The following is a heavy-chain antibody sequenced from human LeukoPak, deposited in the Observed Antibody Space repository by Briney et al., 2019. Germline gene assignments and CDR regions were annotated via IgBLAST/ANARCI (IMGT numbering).Heavy chain of an antibody. CDR1: GFTFSTYS. V-gene: IGHV3-23*01. CDR2: ISGSGGST. Sequence: GGSLRLSCAASGFTFSTYSMNWVRQAPGKGLEWVSTISGSGGSTYSTDSVKGRFTISRDNSKNTLYLQMNSLRADDTAIYYCARNQQLGGHSYYYYGMDVWGQGTTVTVSS. D-gene: IGHD3-16*01. J-gene: IGHJ6*02. CDR3: ARNQQLGGHSYYYYGMDV.